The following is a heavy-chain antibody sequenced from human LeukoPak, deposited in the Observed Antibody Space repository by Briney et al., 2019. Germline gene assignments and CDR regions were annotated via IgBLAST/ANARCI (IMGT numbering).Heavy chain of an antibody. D-gene: IGHD3-22*01. V-gene: IGHV4-34*01. J-gene: IGHJ4*02. Sequence: PSETLSLTCAASGXSFIGYFWTWIRQAPGKGLEWIGDINHSGRTNYNPSLQRRVSISVDTSKNQFSLNVTSVTGADTAVYYCARTSGFFDSSGFYQQNPYYFQYWGQGVLVTVSS. CDR3: ARTSGFFDSSGFYQQNPYYFQY. CDR2: INHSGRT. CDR1: GXSFIGYF.